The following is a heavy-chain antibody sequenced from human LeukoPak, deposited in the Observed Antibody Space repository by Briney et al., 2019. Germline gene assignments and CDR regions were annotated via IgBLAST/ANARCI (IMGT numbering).Heavy chain of an antibody. D-gene: IGHD6-13*01. Sequence: PGGSLRLSCAASGFTFSSYAMSWVRQAPGKGLAWVSVISGSGDSTYYADSAKGRFTISRDNSNNTLYLQMNSLRAEETAVYYCAKRGIAAGVRGSYFDYWGQGTLVTVSS. CDR1: GFTFSSYA. CDR2: ISGSGDST. V-gene: IGHV3-23*01. J-gene: IGHJ4*02. CDR3: AKRGIAAGVRGSYFDY.